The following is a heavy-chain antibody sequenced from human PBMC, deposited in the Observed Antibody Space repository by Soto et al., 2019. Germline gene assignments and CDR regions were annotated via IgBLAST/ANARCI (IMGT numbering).Heavy chain of an antibody. D-gene: IGHD6-6*01. V-gene: IGHV3-7*01. Sequence: EMQLVDSGGGLVQPGGSLRLSCAASGFSFKTFCMSWVRQAPGEGLEWVANINQGESESHYVDSVKGRFTISRDNAKSSVYLQMNDLGVEDTAVYYWVSANIVGRPGGGQGTMVTVSS. J-gene: IGHJ3*01. CDR2: INQGESES. CDR1: GFSFKTFC. CDR3: VSANIVGRPG.